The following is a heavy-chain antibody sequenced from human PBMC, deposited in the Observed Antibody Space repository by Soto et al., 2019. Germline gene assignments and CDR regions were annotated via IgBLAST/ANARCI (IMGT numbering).Heavy chain of an antibody. CDR1: GGTFSSYA. Sequence: QVQLVQSGAEVKKPGSSVKVSCKASGGTFSSYAISWVRQAPGQGLEWMGGLIPISDTTNYAQKFQGRVTSTANESTSTAYMVLSSLRSEDTAVYYCVRSQGSSTSLEIYYYYYYRMDVWGQGTTVTVSS. D-gene: IGHD2-2*01. J-gene: IGHJ6*02. CDR2: LIPISDTT. V-gene: IGHV1-69*01. CDR3: VRSQGSSTSLEIYYYYYYRMDV.